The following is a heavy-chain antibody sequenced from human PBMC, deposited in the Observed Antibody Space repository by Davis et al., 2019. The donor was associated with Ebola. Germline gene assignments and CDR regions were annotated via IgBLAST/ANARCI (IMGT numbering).Heavy chain of an antibody. CDR3: AKESPSSSYYYYYGMDV. CDR2: ISGSGGST. CDR1: GFTFSSYA. J-gene: IGHJ6*02. V-gene: IGHV3-23*01. Sequence: PGGSLRLSCAASGFTFSSYAMSWVRQAPGKGLEWVSAISGSGGSTYYADSVKGRFTISRDNSKNTLYLEMNSLRAEDTAVYYCAKESPSSSYYYYYGMDVWGQGTTVTVSS.